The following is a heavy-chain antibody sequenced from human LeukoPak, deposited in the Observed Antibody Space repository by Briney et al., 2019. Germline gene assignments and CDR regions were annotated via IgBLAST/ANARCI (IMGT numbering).Heavy chain of an antibody. CDR2: ITGSGDIT. CDR1: GFSFGSFW. CDR3: AKDRRTIAATGTFF. D-gene: IGHD6-13*01. J-gene: IGHJ4*02. V-gene: IGHV3-23*01. Sequence: GGSLRLSCGGSGFSFGSFWMNWVRQAPGKGLEWVSSITGSGDITYYADSVKGRFTISRDNSENMLFLQMSSLRAEDTAIYFCAKDRRTIAATGTFFWGQGTLVTVSS.